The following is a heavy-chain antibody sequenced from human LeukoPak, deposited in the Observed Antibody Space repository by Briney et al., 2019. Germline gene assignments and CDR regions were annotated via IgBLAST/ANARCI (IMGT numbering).Heavy chain of an antibody. V-gene: IGHV3-48*03. J-gene: IGHJ6*03. Sequence: PGGSLRLSCAASGFTFSSYEMNWVRQAPGKGLEWVSYISSSGSTIYYADSVKGRFTISGDSSKNTLYLQMNSLRPEDTAVYYCARDTGDGYTPLNYYYYMDVWGKGTTVTVSS. CDR1: GFTFSSYE. D-gene: IGHD5-24*01. CDR2: ISSSGSTI. CDR3: ARDTGDGYTPLNYYYYMDV.